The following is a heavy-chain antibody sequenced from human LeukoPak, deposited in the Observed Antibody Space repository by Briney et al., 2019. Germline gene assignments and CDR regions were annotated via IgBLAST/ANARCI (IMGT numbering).Heavy chain of an antibody. CDR2: ISDDSGN. J-gene: IGHJ4*02. V-gene: IGHV1-18*01. CDR3: ARGPPVFGMFAFQSLFDF. Sequence: ASVKVSCKASGYTFTNYAISWVRQAPGQGLEWMGWISDDSGNKYAQKFQDRVTMTIDSSTRTISMDLRSLTSDDTAVYYCARGPPVFGMFAFQSLFDFWGQGTLVTVSS. CDR1: GYTFTNYA. D-gene: IGHD3-10*02.